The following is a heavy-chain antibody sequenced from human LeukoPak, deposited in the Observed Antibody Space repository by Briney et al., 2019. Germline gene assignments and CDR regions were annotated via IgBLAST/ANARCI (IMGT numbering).Heavy chain of an antibody. CDR2: VFYTGRT. V-gene: IGHV4-59*01. CDR3: ARGVVVVANAPEWFDP. Sequence: PSGTLSLTCSVSGDSISSDYWNWIRQPPGKGLEWIGYVFYTGRTNYNPSFKSRVTMSVDPSKSQFSLKLTSVTAADTAVYFCARGVVVVANAPEWFDPWGQGTLVIVSP. D-gene: IGHD2-15*01. CDR1: GDSISSDY. J-gene: IGHJ5*02.